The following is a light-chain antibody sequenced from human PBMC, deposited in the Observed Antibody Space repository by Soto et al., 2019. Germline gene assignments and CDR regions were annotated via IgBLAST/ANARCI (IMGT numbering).Light chain of an antibody. CDR3: QQYGSSRST. CDR2: GAS. V-gene: IGKV3-20*01. J-gene: IGKJ1*01. Sequence: EIVLTQSPGTLYLSPGERATLSCRASQSVSSSYLAWYQQKPGQAPRLLIYGASSRATGIPDRFSGSGSGTDFTLTISRLEPEDFAVYYCQQYGSSRSTFGQGTKVDIK. CDR1: QSVSSSY.